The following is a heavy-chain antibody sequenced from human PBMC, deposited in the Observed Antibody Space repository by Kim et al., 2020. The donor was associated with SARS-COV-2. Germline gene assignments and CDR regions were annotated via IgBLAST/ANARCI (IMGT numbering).Heavy chain of an antibody. Sequence: SETLSLTCTVSGGSINSNSYYWGWIRQPPGKGLEWIGTIYYSGSTYYNPSLKSRVTISVDTSKNQFSLKLSSVTAADTAVYYCARREVRGVRYFDLWGRGTLVTVSS. CDR2: IYYSGST. CDR3: ARREVRGVRYFDL. CDR1: GGSINSNSYY. V-gene: IGHV4-39*01. D-gene: IGHD3-10*01. J-gene: IGHJ2*01.